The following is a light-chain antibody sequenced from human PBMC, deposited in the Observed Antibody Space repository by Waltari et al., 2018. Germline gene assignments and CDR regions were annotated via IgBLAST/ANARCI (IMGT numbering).Light chain of an antibody. J-gene: IGKJ4*01. Sequence: EIVLTQSPATLSLSPGERAARSCRARQSVDSYLAWYQQKPGQAPRLLIYDSSNRATGIPARFSGSGSGTDFTLTISSLEPEDFAVYYCQQRSNWLTFGGGTKVEIK. CDR2: DSS. V-gene: IGKV3-11*01. CDR3: QQRSNWLT. CDR1: QSVDSY.